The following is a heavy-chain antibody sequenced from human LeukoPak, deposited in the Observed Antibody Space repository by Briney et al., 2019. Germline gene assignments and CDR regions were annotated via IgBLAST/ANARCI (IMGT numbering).Heavy chain of an antibody. J-gene: IGHJ4*02. Sequence: ASVKVSCKASGYTFTIYGISWVRKAPGQGLEWMGWISAYNGNTNYAQKFQVRVTMTTDTSTSTAYMELRSLRSDDTAVYYCARDGRFGELFDYWGQGTLVTVSS. V-gene: IGHV1-18*01. CDR2: ISAYNGNT. D-gene: IGHD3-10*01. CDR1: GYTFTIYG. CDR3: ARDGRFGELFDY.